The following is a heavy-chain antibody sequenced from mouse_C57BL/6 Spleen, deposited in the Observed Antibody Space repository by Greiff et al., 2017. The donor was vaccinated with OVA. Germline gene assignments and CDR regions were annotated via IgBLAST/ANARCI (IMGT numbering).Heavy chain of an antibody. D-gene: IGHD1-1*01. Sequence: EVQLQQSGPELVKPGASVKISCKASGYTFTDYYMNWVKQSPGKSLEWIGDINPNNGGTSYNQKFKGKATLTVDKSSSTAYMELRSLTSEDSAVXYGASQGGSSARYWYFDGWGTGTTVTVSS. J-gene: IGHJ1*03. V-gene: IGHV1-26*01. CDR3: ASQGGSSARYWYFDG. CDR2: INPNNGGT. CDR1: GYTFTDYY.